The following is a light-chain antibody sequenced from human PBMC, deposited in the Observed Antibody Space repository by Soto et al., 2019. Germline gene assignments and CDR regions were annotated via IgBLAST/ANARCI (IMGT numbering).Light chain of an antibody. V-gene: IGKV3-20*01. CDR1: QSVSSSY. CDR2: GAS. Sequence: IVLTQSPGTLSLSPGERATLSCRASQSVSSSYLAWYQQKPGQAPRLLIYGASSRATGIPDRFSSSGSGTDFTLTISRLEPEDFAVYYCQQYGSSPPITFGPGTKVDIK. J-gene: IGKJ3*01. CDR3: QQYGSSPPIT.